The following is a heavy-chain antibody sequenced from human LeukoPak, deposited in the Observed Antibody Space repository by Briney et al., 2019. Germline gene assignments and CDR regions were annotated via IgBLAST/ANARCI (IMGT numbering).Heavy chain of an antibody. CDR1: GGSISSYY. CDR3: ARDVIAVAGENWFDP. V-gene: IGHV4-59*01. J-gene: IGHJ5*02. CDR2: IYYSGST. Sequence: SETLSLTCTVSGGSISSYYWSWIRQPPGKGLEWIGYIYYSGSTNYNPSLKSRVTISVDTSKNQFSLRLSSVTAADTAVYYCARDVIAVAGENWFDPWGQGTLVTVSS. D-gene: IGHD6-19*01.